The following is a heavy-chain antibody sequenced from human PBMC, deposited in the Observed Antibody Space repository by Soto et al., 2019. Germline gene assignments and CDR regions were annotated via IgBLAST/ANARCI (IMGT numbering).Heavy chain of an antibody. CDR3: TKDPPFDP. Sequence: QVQLQESGPGLVKPSGTLSLTCAVSDGSISNSHWWSWVRQPPGKGLEWIGEIYHSGSTNYNPSLKSRVTIEVDKSKKQFSLRLRSVTAADTAVYYCTKDPPFDPWGQGTLVTVSS. V-gene: IGHV4-4*02. CDR1: DGSISNSHW. CDR2: IYHSGST. J-gene: IGHJ5*02.